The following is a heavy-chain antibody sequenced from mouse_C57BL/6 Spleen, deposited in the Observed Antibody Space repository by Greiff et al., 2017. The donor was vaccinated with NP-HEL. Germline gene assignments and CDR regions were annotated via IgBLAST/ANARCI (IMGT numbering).Heavy chain of an antibody. D-gene: IGHD2-2*01. CDR1: GYAFSSSW. Sequence: VQLQESGPELVKPGASVKISCKASGYAFSSSWMNWVKQRPGKGLEWIGRIYPGDGDTNYNGKFKGKATLTADKSSSTAYMQLSSLTSEDSAVDFCARSRAGYGYEGGFAYWGQGTLVTVSA. CDR3: ARSRAGYGYEGGFAY. J-gene: IGHJ3*01. CDR2: IYPGDGDT. V-gene: IGHV1-82*01.